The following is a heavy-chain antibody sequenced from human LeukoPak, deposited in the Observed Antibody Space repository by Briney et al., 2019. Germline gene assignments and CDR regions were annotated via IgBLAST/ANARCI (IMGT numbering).Heavy chain of an antibody. CDR3: ARGGHENFDY. V-gene: IGHV5-51*01. J-gene: IGHJ4*02. CDR2: IYPTDSET. D-gene: IGHD1-26*01. CDR1: GCGFTTYW. Sequence: GAALQTSSKGSGCGFTTYWVAWGRQLPGKGLEWMGTIYPTDSETTYSPSFQGHVTISVDKSIGIAYLQWTSLKTSDAAIYYCARGGHENFDYWGQGTLVTVSS.